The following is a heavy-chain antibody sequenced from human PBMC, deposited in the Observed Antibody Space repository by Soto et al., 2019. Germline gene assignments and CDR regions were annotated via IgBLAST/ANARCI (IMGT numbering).Heavy chain of an antibody. CDR1: GGSISSSSYY. J-gene: IGHJ4*02. CDR3: AREGGGYCSGGSCQVDY. V-gene: IGHV4-39*02. D-gene: IGHD2-15*01. CDR2: IYYRGNT. Sequence: SETLSLTCTVSGGSISSSSYYWGWIRQPPGKGLEWIGSIYYRGNTYYNPSLKSRVTITVDTSKNQFSLKLSSVTAADTAVYYCAREGGGYCSGGSCQVDYWGQGTLVTVSS.